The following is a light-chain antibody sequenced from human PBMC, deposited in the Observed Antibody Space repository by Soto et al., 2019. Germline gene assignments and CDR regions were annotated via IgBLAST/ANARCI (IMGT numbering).Light chain of an antibody. CDR3: QQFSSWT. CDR2: AAS. CDR1: HGISTY. Sequence: DIQLTQSPSFLSASVGDRVTITCRASHGISTYLAWYQQKPGKAPKLLTYAASTLQSGVPSRFSGSGSGTDFSLTISPLQPEDFATYSCQQFSSWTFGQGTKVDIK. V-gene: IGKV1-9*01. J-gene: IGKJ1*01.